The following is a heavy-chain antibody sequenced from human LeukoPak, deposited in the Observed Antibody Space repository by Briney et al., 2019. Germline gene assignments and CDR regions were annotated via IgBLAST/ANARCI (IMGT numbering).Heavy chain of an antibody. CDR3: GREIAAGGRACDS. Sequence: PSETLSLTCTVSGGSISSYYWSWIRQPPGKGLEWIGYIYYSGSTNYNPSLKSRVTISVDTSKNQFSLKLSSVTAADTAVDYCGREIAAGGRACDSWRKGTKLNASS. CDR1: GGSISSYY. CDR2: IYYSGST. J-gene: IGHJ3*02. V-gene: IGHV4-59*01. D-gene: IGHD6-13*01.